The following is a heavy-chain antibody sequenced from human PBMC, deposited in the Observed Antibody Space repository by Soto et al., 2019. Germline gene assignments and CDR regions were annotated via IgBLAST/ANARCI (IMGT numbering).Heavy chain of an antibody. Sequence: QVQLQESGPGLVKPSQTLSLTCTVSGGSISSGDYYWSWIRQPPGKGLEWIGYISYSGSTYYNPSLKSRVTISVDTSKNQFSLKLSSVTAADTAVYYCARVGRGDDFWSGYYNENWFDPWGQGTLVTVSS. D-gene: IGHD3-3*01. CDR1: GGSISSGDYY. V-gene: IGHV4-30-4*01. CDR3: ARVGRGDDFWSGYYNENWFDP. CDR2: ISYSGST. J-gene: IGHJ5*02.